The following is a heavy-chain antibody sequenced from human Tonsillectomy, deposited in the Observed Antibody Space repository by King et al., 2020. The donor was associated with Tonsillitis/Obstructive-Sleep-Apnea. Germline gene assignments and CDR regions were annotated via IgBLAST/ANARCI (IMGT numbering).Heavy chain of an antibody. CDR3: ARDLQDLPYRPGYYFDY. J-gene: IGHJ4*02. Sequence: VQLVESGSELKKPGASVKVSCKASGYTFTSYAMNWVRQAPGQGLEWMGWINTNTGNPTYAQGFTGRFVFSLDTSVSTAYLQISSLKAEDTAVYYCARDLQDLPYRPGYYFDYWGQGTLVTVSS. V-gene: IGHV7-4-1*02. CDR1: GYTFTSYA. D-gene: IGHD3-16*02. CDR2: INTNTGNP.